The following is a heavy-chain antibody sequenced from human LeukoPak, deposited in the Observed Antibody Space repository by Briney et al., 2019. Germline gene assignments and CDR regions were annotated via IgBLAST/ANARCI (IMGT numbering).Heavy chain of an antibody. D-gene: IGHD3-10*01. CDR1: GYRFTGYY. CDR2: INPNSGGT. CDR3: ARDRRGYYDSGSYYPLI. Sequence: GASVKVSCKASGYRFTGYYIHWARQAPGQGLEWMGWINPNSGGTNYAQKFRGRVTMTRDTSVSTAYMEVSRLRSDDTAVYFCARDRRGYYDSGSYYPLIWGQGTLVTVSS. J-gene: IGHJ4*02. V-gene: IGHV1-2*02.